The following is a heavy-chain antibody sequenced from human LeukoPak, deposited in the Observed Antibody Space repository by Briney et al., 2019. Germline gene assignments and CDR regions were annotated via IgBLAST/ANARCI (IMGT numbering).Heavy chain of an antibody. D-gene: IGHD3-16*01. Sequence: HSGGSPRLSCAASGFTFSNYGMHWGRQAPGKGLEWVTFIRYDGSTKYYADSVKGRFTISRDNSKNTLYLQMNSLSIEDTAVYYCAKALRLGDRHNYLFDFWGQGTLVTVSS. CDR1: GFTFSNYG. J-gene: IGHJ4*02. V-gene: IGHV3-30*02. CDR3: AKALRLGDRHNYLFDF. CDR2: IRYDGSTK.